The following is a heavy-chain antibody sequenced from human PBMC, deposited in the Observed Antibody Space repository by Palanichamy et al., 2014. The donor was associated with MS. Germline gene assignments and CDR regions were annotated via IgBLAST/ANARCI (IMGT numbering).Heavy chain of an antibody. Sequence: QVQLVESGGGVVQSGTSLRVSCAASGFTFNNHAMHWVRQAPGKGLEWVAMIWSDGSLKFYADSVKGRFTISRDNSMNTLDLQMSSLRAEDTAVYYCARELTTVTGGMDYWGQGALVTVSS. J-gene: IGHJ4*02. CDR3: ARELTTVTGGMDY. CDR1: GFTFNNHA. V-gene: IGHV3-33*08. D-gene: IGHD4-17*01. CDR2: IWSDGSLK.